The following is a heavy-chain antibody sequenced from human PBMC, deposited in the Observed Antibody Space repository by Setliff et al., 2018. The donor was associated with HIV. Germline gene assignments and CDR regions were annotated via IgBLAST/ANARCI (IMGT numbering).Heavy chain of an antibody. CDR1: GVTFSNYP. CDR3: AREAYSYGYVLPATRFGYYFDS. D-gene: IGHD5-18*01. CDR2: IIPIFDTG. J-gene: IGHJ4*02. V-gene: IGHV1-69*06. Sequence: ASVKVSCKASGVTFSNYPITWVRQAPGQGLEWMGRIIPIFDTGDYAQKFQGRVTISADRSTSTAYMELSSLRSEDAALYYCAREAYSYGYVLPATRFGYYFDSWGQGTLVTVSS.